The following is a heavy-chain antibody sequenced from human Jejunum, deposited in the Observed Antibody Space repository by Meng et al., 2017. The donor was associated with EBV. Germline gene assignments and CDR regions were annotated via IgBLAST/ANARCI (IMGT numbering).Heavy chain of an antibody. Sequence: QVQLQESGPGLVKPSAPLSRTFSVSGDSVTGYNYWTWIRQPPGKGLEWIGNLYYAGKAIYKPSLQSRVTISVDTSKNQISLKVTSVTAADTAIYYCARGRGYDYGDSWGQGTLVTVSS. CDR3: ARGRGYDYGDS. CDR2: LYYAGKA. CDR1: GDSVTGYNY. D-gene: IGHD5-12*01. V-gene: IGHV4-61*01. J-gene: IGHJ5*02.